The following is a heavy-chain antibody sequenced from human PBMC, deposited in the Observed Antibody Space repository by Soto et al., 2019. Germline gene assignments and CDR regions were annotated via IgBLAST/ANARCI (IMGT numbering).Heavy chain of an antibody. J-gene: IGHJ4*02. V-gene: IGHV1-69*12. CDR2: IIAMFGTA. CDR1: GGTFSTYA. CDR3: ASGIQLWLRRINNGYSG. Sequence: QVQLVQSGAEVKKPESSVKVSCKAPGGTFSTYAISWVRQAPGQGLEWMGGIIAMFGTANYAQRFKNRVTITAEDSTNTVYMELSRLSSEDTAVYFCASGIQLWLRRINNGYSGWGQGTLVTVSS. D-gene: IGHD5-18*01.